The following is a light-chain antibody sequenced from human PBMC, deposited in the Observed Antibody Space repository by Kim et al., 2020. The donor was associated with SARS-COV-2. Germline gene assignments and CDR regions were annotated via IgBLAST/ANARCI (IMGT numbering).Light chain of an antibody. V-gene: IGLV3-19*01. CDR3: NSRDSNDNVV. J-gene: IGLJ2*01. Sequence: VALGQTVRITGQGDSLRSYYATWYQKKPGQAPILVIYGKNNRPSGIPDRFSGSSSGNTASLTITGTQAGDEADYYCNSRDSNDNVVFGGGTQLTVL. CDR2: GKN. CDR1: SLRSYY.